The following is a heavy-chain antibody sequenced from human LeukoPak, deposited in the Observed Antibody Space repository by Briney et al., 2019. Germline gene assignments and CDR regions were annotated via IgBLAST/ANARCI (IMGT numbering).Heavy chain of an antibody. V-gene: IGHV4-34*01. CDR3: ARGERRVSGSRPNYYYYGMDV. J-gene: IGHJ6*02. Sequence: SETLSLTCALYGGSFSGYYWSWIRQPPGKGLEWIGEINHSGTTKYNPSLKSRVTISVDTSKNQFSLNLSSVTAADTAMYYCARGERRVSGSRPNYYYYGMDVWGQGTTVTVSS. CDR1: GGSFSGYY. D-gene: IGHD1-26*01. CDR2: INHSGTT.